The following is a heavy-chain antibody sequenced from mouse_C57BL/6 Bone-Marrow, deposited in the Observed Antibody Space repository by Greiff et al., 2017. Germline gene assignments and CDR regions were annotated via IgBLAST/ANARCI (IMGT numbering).Heavy chain of an antibody. CDR3: ASYDGYYVGFAY. Sequence: VKVEESGPGLVQPSQSLSITCTVSGFSLTSYGVHWVRHSPGKGLEWLGVIWSGGSTDYNAAFISRLSISKDNSKSQVFFKMNSLQADDTAIYYCASYDGYYVGFAYWGQGTLVTVSA. D-gene: IGHD2-3*01. CDR1: GFSLTSYG. CDR2: IWSGGST. V-gene: IGHV2-2*01. J-gene: IGHJ3*01.